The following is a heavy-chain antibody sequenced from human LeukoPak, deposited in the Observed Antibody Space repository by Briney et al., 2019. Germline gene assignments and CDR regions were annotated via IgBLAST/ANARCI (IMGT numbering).Heavy chain of an antibody. V-gene: IGHV4-59*01. CDR3: ARGGYSYGYDDDFDY. J-gene: IGHJ4*02. D-gene: IGHD5-18*01. CDR1: GGSISSYY. Sequence: SETLSLTCTVSGGSISSYYWSWIRQPPGRGLEWIGYIYNSGSTNYNPSLKSRVTISVDTAKNQFSLKLSYVTAADTAVYYCARGGYSYGYDDDFDYWGQGTLVTVSS. CDR2: IYNSGST.